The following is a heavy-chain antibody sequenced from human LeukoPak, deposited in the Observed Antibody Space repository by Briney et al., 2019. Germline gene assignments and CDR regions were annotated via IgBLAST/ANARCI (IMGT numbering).Heavy chain of an antibody. CDR1: GASISSYY. Sequence: PSETLSLTCTVSGASISSYYWSWIRQPPGKGLEWIGYIYHTGSTNYNPSLKSRVAMSLDTSKNQFSLKLSSVTAADTAVYYCARDLIVPDAMTGSGSYSTDYWGQGTVASVSS. J-gene: IGHJ4*02. D-gene: IGHD3-10*01. CDR2: IYHTGST. CDR3: ARDLIVPDAMTGSGSYSTDY. V-gene: IGHV4-59*12.